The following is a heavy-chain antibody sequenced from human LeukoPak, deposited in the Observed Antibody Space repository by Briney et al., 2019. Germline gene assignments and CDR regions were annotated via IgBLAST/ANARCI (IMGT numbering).Heavy chain of an antibody. J-gene: IGHJ6*03. Sequence: PSETLSLTCIVSGGSISTSSCYWDWVRQPPGKGLEWIGYIYCSGSTNYNPSLKSRVTISVDTSKNQFSLKLSSVTAADTAVYYCAGYCSSTSCYDMDVWGKGTTVTVSS. D-gene: IGHD2-2*01. CDR1: GGSISTSSCY. V-gene: IGHV4-61*05. CDR2: IYCSGST. CDR3: AGYCSSTSCYDMDV.